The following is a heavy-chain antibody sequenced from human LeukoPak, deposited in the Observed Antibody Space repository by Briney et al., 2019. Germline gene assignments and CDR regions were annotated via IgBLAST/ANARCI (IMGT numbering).Heavy chain of an antibody. CDR1: GFTFSSYW. D-gene: IGHD2/OR15-2a*01. Sequence: GGSLRLSCAASGFTFSSYWMSWVRQAPEKGMEWVANIKQDGSEKYYVDSVKGRFTISRDNAKNSLYLQMNSLRAEDTAVYYCARVTSFYFSFFDYWGQGTLVTVSS. CDR2: IKQDGSEK. V-gene: IGHV3-7*01. CDR3: ARVTSFYFSFFDY. J-gene: IGHJ4*02.